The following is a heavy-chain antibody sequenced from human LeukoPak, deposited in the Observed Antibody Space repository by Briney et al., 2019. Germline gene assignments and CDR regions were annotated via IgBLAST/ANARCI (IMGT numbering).Heavy chain of an antibody. J-gene: IGHJ4*02. CDR3: ARLGYGDGDY. Sequence: PSETLSLTCAVYGGSFSGYYWSWIRQPPGKGLEWIGEINHSGSTNYNPSLKSRVTISVDTSKNQFSLKLSSVTAADTAVYYCARLGYGDGDYWGQGTLVTVSS. D-gene: IGHD4-17*01. CDR2: INHSGST. CDR1: GGSFSGYY. V-gene: IGHV4-34*01.